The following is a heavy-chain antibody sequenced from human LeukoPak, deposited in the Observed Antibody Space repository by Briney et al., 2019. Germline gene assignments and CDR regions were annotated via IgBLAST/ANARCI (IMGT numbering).Heavy chain of an antibody. CDR3: ARAASSWSFDY. CDR2: IYYSGIT. V-gene: IGHV4-59*01. Sequence: PSETLSLTCTVSGGSISSYYWSWIRQPPGKGQEWIGYIYYSGITNYNPSLKSRVTMSVDTSKNQFSLKLNSVTAADTAVYYCARAASSWSFDYWGQGTLVTVSS. D-gene: IGHD6-13*01. CDR1: GGSISSYY. J-gene: IGHJ4*02.